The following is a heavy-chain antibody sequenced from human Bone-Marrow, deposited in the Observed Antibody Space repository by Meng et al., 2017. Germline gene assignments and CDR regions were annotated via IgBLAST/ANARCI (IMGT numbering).Heavy chain of an antibody. J-gene: IGHJ4*02. Sequence: GESLKISCAVSGFTFSGYWMSWVRQAPGKGLEWVSAISGSGGSTYYADSVKGRFTISRDNSKNTLYLQMNSLRAEDTAVYYCAKDKRERRPDLSRGVLIDYWGQGTLVTVSS. CDR2: ISGSGGST. CDR1: GFTFSGYW. V-gene: IGHV3-23*01. D-gene: IGHD3-10*01. CDR3: AKDKRERRPDLSRGVLIDY.